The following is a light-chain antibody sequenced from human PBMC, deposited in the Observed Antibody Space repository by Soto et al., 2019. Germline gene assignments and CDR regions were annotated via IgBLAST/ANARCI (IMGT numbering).Light chain of an antibody. CDR1: QTVINNQ. CDR3: QQYGSSGGIT. CDR2: AAS. J-gene: IGKJ5*01. Sequence: EIVLTQSPATLSLSPGERATLSCRASQTVINNQLAWYQQTPGQAPRLLIYAASSRATGIPDRFSGSGSGTDFTLTITRLEPEDSAMYYCQQYGSSGGITFGHGTRLEIK. V-gene: IGKV3-20*01.